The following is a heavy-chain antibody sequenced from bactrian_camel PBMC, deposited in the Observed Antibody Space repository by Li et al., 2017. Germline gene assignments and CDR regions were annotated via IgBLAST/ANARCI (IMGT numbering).Heavy chain of an antibody. Sequence: HVQLVESGGGSVQAGGSLRVSCTAPDDIYCRTGMQWYRQAPGKGAEWISSIRSDGSTSYANSVKGRFAISQENNKATVYLQMNNLELEDTARYYCDGIPRIPTIRSCIYRPGPGTQVTVSS. CDR1: DDIYCRTG. CDR2: IRSDGST. J-gene: IGHJ3*01. D-gene: IGHD4*01. V-gene: IGHV3S53*01.